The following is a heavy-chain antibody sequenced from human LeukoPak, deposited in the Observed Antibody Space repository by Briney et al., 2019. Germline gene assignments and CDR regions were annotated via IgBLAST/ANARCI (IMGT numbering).Heavy chain of an antibody. CDR1: GYTFTSYY. Sequence: ASVKVSRKASGYTFTSYYMHWVRQAPGQGLEWMGIINPSGGSTSYAQKFQGRVTMTRDTSTSTVYMELSSLRSEDTAVYYCARDYIGGAFDIWGQGTMVTVSS. D-gene: IGHD3-16*01. J-gene: IGHJ3*02. CDR2: INPSGGST. CDR3: ARDYIGGAFDI. V-gene: IGHV1-46*01.